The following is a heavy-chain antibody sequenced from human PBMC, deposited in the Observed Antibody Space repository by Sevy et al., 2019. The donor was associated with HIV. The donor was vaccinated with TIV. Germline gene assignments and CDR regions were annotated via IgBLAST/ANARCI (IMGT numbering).Heavy chain of an antibody. V-gene: IGHV3-74*01. CDR2: ISGDGATT. CDR3: ARSGGTNLFDY. J-gene: IGHJ4*02. CDR1: GFTLINHW. Sequence: GGSLRLSCAASGFTLINHWMHWVRQAPGKGLVWVSGISGDGATTTYADSVKGRFTISRDNAKNTLYVQMNSLRGEETAVFYCARSGGTNLFDYWGQGILVTVSS. D-gene: IGHD2-15*01.